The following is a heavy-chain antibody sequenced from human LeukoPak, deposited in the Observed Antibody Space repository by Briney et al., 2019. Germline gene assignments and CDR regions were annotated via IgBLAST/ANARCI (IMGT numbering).Heavy chain of an antibody. V-gene: IGHV4-39*07. CDR1: GGSISSSSYY. J-gene: IGHJ6*04. CDR2: IYYSGST. CDR3: ARLGLVAAPTANTPSAV. Sequence: SETLSLTCTVSGGSISSSSYYWGWIRQPPGKGLEWIGSIYYSGSTYYNPSLKSRVTISVDTSKNQFSLKLSSVTAADTAVYYCARLGLVAAPTANTPSAVWGKGTTVTVSS. D-gene: IGHD2-15*01.